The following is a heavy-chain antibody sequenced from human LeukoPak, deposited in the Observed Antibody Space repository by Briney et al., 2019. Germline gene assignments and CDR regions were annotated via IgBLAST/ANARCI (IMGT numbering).Heavy chain of an antibody. CDR1: GFTFSSYS. V-gene: IGHV3-21*01. J-gene: IGHJ4*02. Sequence: TPGGSLRLSCAASGFTFSSYSMNWVRQAPGKGLEWVSSISSSSYIYYADSVKGRFTISRDNAKNSLYLQMNSLRAEDTAVYYCARAPQYCSGGSCYYFDYWGQGTLVTVSS. D-gene: IGHD2-15*01. CDR2: ISSSSYI. CDR3: ARAPQYCSGGSCYYFDY.